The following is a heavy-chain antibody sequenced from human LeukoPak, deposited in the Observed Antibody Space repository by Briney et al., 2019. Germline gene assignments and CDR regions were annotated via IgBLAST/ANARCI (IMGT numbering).Heavy chain of an antibody. CDR2: ISGSGGNT. Sequence: GGSLRLSCAASGFTFSSYAMSWVRQAPGKGLEWVSGISGSGGNTYYADSVKGRFTISRDNSTNTLYLQMNSLRAEDTAVYYCAKETLQWLVSIFDYWGQGTLVTVSS. J-gene: IGHJ4*02. CDR1: GFTFSSYA. CDR3: AKETLQWLVSIFDY. D-gene: IGHD6-19*01. V-gene: IGHV3-23*01.